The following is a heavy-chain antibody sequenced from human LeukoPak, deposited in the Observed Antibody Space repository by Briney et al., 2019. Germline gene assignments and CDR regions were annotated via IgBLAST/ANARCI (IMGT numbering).Heavy chain of an antibody. CDR2: IIPIFGTA. J-gene: IGHJ4*02. D-gene: IGHD6-19*01. Sequence: ASVKVSCKASGGTFSSHAISWVRQAPGQGLEWMGRIIPIFGTANYAQKFQGRVTITTDESTSTAYMELSSLRSEDTAVYYCARGTAVAGHFDYWGQGTLVTVSS. V-gene: IGHV1-69*05. CDR1: GGTFSSHA. CDR3: ARGTAVAGHFDY.